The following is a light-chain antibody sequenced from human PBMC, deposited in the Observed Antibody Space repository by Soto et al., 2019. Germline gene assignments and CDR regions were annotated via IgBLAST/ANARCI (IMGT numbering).Light chain of an antibody. CDR3: QQRSNWPPLT. V-gene: IGKV3-11*01. CDR2: DAS. J-gene: IGKJ4*01. CDR1: QSVSSS. Sequence: EIVLTQSPATLSLSPGERATLSCRASQSVSSSLAWYQQKPGQAPRLLIYDASNKATGIPARFSGSGSGTDFTLTISSLEPEDFAGYYCQQRSNWPPLTFGGGTKVEIK.